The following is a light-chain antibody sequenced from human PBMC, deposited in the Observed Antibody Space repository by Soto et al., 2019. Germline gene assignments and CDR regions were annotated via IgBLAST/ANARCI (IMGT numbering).Light chain of an antibody. CDR1: STDVGNYNL. V-gene: IGLV2-23*01. CDR3: CSYAGSSTYV. Sequence: QSVLTQPASVSGSPGQSITISCTGTSTDVGNYNLVSWYQQHPGKAPKLVIYEASKRPSGASNRLSASKSGNTASLTISGLQAEDEADYYCCSYAGSSTYVFGTGTKVTVL. CDR2: EAS. J-gene: IGLJ1*01.